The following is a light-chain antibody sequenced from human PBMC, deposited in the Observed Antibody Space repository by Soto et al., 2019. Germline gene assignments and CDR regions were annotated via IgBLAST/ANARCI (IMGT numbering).Light chain of an antibody. CDR1: SGDIGGYNY. J-gene: IGLJ3*02. Sequence: QSALTQPPSASGSPGQSVTISCTGTSGDIGGYNYVSWYQQHPGKAPKLIIYEVSKRPSGVPDRFSGSKSGNTASLTVSGLQAEDEADYYCSSYAGSNSWVFGGGTKLTVL. V-gene: IGLV2-8*01. CDR2: EVS. CDR3: SSYAGSNSWV.